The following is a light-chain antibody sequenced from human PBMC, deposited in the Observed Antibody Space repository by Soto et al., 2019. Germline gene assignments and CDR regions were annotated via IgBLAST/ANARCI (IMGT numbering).Light chain of an antibody. J-gene: IGLJ2*01. Sequence: QSVLAQPPSVAGAPGQRVTISCTGSSSNIGAGNDVHWYQQLPGTTPRLLIYANNRRPSGFPDRFSGSRSGTSASLAIPGLQSEAEADYYCQSYDCSLRVVVFGGGTMVTFL. CDR1: SSNIGAGND. V-gene: IGLV1-40*01. CDR3: QSYDCSLRVVV. CDR2: ANN.